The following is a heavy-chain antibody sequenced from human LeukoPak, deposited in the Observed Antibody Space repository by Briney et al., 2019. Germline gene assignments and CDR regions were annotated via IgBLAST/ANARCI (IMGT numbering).Heavy chain of an antibody. J-gene: IGHJ4*02. CDR1: GFTFSDAW. CDR2: IKSKTDGGTT. D-gene: IGHD1-26*01. V-gene: IGHV3-15*01. Sequence: GGSLRLSCTASGFTFSDAWMSWVRQAPGKGLEWVGRIKSKTDGGTTDYAAPVKGRFTISRDDSKNTLYLQMNSLKTEDTAVYYCTTRGGSFSIFDYWGQGTLVTVSS. CDR3: TTRGGSFSIFDY.